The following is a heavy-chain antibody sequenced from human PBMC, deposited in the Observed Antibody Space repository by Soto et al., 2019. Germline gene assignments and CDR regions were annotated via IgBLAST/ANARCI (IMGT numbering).Heavy chain of an antibody. CDR1: GFTVSSDS. CDR3: ARHYSAMGV. CDR2: IYSVNNT. V-gene: IGHV3-53*02. Sequence: EVQLVETGGDLIQPGGSLRLSCAASGFTVSSDSMTWVRQAPGKGLEWISIIYSVNNTDYADSVKGRFSISRDTSKNILYLQMNSLRAEDTAEYYCARHYSAMGVWGQGTTVTVSS. J-gene: IGHJ6*02.